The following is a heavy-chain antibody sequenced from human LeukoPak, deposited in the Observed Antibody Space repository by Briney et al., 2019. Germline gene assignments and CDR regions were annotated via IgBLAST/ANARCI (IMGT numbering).Heavy chain of an antibody. CDR1: GGSISSSHW. CDR3: ARGVDDSSGNYYVIWFDP. J-gene: IGHJ5*02. CDR2: IYHSGRT. D-gene: IGHD3-22*01. Sequence: SGTLSLTCAVSGGSISSSHWWSWVRQPPGKGLEWIGEIYHSGRTDYNPSLKSRVTISVDKSKNQFSLRLSSVTAADTAVYYCARGVDDSSGNYYVIWFDPWGQGTLVT. V-gene: IGHV4-4*02.